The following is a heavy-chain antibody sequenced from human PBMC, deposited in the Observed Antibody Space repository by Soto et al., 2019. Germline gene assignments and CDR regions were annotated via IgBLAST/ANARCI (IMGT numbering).Heavy chain of an antibody. Sequence: QSGPALVNPTQTLTLTCTFSGFSLSTSGMCVSWIRQPPGKALEWLACIDWDDDKYYSTSLKTRLTISKDTSKNQAVLTMTNMDPVDTATYYCARIRWGGTGGMGSSSWNYYYMDVWGKGTTVTVSS. CDR2: IDWDDDK. D-gene: IGHD6-6*01. CDR1: GFSLSTSGMC. V-gene: IGHV2-70*11. J-gene: IGHJ6*03. CDR3: ARIRWGGTGGMGSSSWNYYYMDV.